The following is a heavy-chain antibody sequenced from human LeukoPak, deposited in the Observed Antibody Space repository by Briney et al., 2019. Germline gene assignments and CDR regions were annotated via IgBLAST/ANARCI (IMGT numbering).Heavy chain of an antibody. D-gene: IGHD6-19*01. Sequence: ASVKVSCKASGYTFTDYYIHWVRQAPGQGLEWMGWINPNSGGTYYTQKFQGRVTMTRDTSINTAYMELRRLTSDDTAVYYCATVPLNGYSSGWYSFDYWGQGALVTVSS. J-gene: IGHJ4*02. V-gene: IGHV1-2*02. CDR2: INPNSGGT. CDR3: ATVPLNGYSSGWYSFDY. CDR1: GYTFTDYY.